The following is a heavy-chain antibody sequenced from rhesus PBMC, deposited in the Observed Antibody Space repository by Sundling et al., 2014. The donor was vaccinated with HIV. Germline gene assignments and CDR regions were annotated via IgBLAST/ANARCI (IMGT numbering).Heavy chain of an antibody. D-gene: IGHD3-34*01. V-gene: IGHV3S42*01. CDR1: GFTFSSYG. J-gene: IGHJ4*01. CDR3: AKGYWGDHYEGGYFDY. Sequence: EVQLVETGGGLVQPGGSLKLSCAASGFTFSSYGVSWVRQSPGKGLEWVSAINSGGGSTYYADSVKGRFTISRDNSKNTLSLQMNSLRAEDTAVYYCAKGYWGDHYEGGYFDYWGQGVLVTVSS. CDR2: INSGGGST.